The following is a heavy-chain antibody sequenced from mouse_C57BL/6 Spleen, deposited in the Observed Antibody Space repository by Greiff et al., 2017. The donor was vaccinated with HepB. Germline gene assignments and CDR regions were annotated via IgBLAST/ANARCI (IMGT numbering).Heavy chain of an antibody. CDR1: GFTFSSYA. V-gene: IGHV5-4*01. Sequence: EVQLQESGGGLVKPGGSLKLSCAASGFTFSSYAMSWVRQTPEKRLEWVATISDGGSYTYYPDNVKGRFTISRDNAKNNLYLQMSHLKSEDTAMYYCARGGGNYYFDYWGQGTTLTVSS. D-gene: IGHD2-1*01. CDR2: ISDGGSYT. J-gene: IGHJ2*01. CDR3: ARGGGNYYFDY.